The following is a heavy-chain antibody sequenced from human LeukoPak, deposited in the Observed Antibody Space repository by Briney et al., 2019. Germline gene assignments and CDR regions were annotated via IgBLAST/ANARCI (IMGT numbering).Heavy chain of an antibody. CDR1: GYIFTSYA. CDR2: VNAGNGNT. CDR3: ARDTGIAAAGTVY. D-gene: IGHD6-13*01. Sequence: AASVKVSCKASGYIFTSYAMHWVRQAPGQRLEWMGWVNAGNGNTKYSQKFQGRVTITRDTSASTAYMELSSLRSEDTAVYYCARDTGIAAAGTVYWGQGTLVTVSS. J-gene: IGHJ4*02. V-gene: IGHV1-3*01.